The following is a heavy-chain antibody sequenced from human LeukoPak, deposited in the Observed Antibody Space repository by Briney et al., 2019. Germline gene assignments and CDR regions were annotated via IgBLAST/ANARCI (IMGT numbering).Heavy chain of an antibody. J-gene: IGHJ5*02. CDR3: ARGQRIVVAGRWVNWFDP. CDR2: INHSEST. CDR1: GGSFSGYY. V-gene: IGHV4-34*01. Sequence: SETLSLTCAVYGGSFSGYYWSWIRQPPGKGLEWIGEINHSESTNYNPSIKSRFTISVDTSKKQFSLKLSSVPAADTAVYYCARGQRIVVAGRWVNWFDPWGQGTLVTVSS. D-gene: IGHD6-19*01.